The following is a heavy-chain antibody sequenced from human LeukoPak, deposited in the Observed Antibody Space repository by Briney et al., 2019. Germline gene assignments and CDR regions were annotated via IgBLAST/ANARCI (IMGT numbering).Heavy chain of an antibody. D-gene: IGHD6-13*01. V-gene: IGHV4-34*01. CDR2: INHSGST. Sequence: SETLSLTCAVYGGSFSGYYWSWIRQPPGKGLEWIGEINHSGSTNYSPSLKSRVTISVDTSKNQFSLKLSSVTAADTAVYYCARARRIIAAAGTFDYWGQGTLVTVSS. CDR3: ARARRIIAAAGTFDY. J-gene: IGHJ4*02. CDR1: GGSFSGYY.